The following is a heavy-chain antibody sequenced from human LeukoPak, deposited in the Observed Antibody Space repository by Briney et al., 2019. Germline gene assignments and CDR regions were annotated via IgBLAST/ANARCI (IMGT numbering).Heavy chain of an antibody. CDR3: ARGSSSSSWFDP. V-gene: IGHV4-39*07. CDR1: GGSISSSSYY. D-gene: IGHD6-6*01. Sequence: SDTLSLICTVSGGSISSSSYYWGWLRQPPGKGLEWIGSIYYSGSTYYNPSLKSRVTISVDTSKNQFSLKLSSVTAADTAVYYCARGSSSSSWFDPWGQGTLVTVSS. J-gene: IGHJ5*02. CDR2: IYYSGST.